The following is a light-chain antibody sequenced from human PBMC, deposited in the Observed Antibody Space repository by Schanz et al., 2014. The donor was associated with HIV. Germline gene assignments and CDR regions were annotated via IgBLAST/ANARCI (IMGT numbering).Light chain of an antibody. CDR1: SSDVGSYNY. J-gene: IGLJ3*02. CDR2: EVS. Sequence: QSALTQPPSASGSPGQSVTISCTGTSSDVGSYNYVSWYQQHPGKAPKVMIHEVSKRPSGVPDRFSGSKSGNTASLTVSGLQAEDEADYYCSSYTSSSTWVFGGGTKLTVL. CDR3: SSYTSSSTWV. V-gene: IGLV2-8*01.